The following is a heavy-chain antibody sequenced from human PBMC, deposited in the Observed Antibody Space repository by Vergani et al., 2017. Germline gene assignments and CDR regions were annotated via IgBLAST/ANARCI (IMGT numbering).Heavy chain of an antibody. D-gene: IGHD6-19*01. J-gene: IGHJ5*02. CDR1: GYSFNNYA. CDR3: ARAKRGGVAVGGTDA. V-gene: IGHV7-4-1*01. Sequence: QEQLVQSGSELKKPGASVKVSCKASGYSFNNYAIHWVRQAPGQGLEWMGWINPNTGNPTYARAFTGRFVFSLDTSISTAYLQIGSLKAEDTAVYFCARAKRGGVAVGGTDAWGQGTLLTVSS. CDR2: INPNTGNP.